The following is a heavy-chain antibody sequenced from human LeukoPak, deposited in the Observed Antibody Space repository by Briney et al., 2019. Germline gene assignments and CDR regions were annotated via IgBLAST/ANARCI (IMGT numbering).Heavy chain of an antibody. D-gene: IGHD2-15*01. Sequence: GGSLRLSCAASIFTFSTYAMSWVRQAPGKGLEWVSTISGSGGSPYYVDSVKGRFTLSRDSSRNTLHLQMDSLRAEDTAVYYCASRPGSDIGPLDFWGQGTLVTVSS. CDR2: ISGSGGSP. CDR3: ASRPGSDIGPLDF. J-gene: IGHJ4*02. V-gene: IGHV3-23*01. CDR1: IFTFSTYA.